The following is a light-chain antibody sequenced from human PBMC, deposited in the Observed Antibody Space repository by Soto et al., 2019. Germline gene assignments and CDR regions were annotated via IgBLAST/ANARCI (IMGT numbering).Light chain of an antibody. V-gene: IGKV1-5*03. CDR1: QSVGRW. CDR2: KAS. J-gene: IGKJ1*01. CDR3: QQYDSYST. Sequence: DIQMTQSPSTLSASVGDSVTITCRASQSVGRWLAWYQQKPGKAPEVLIYKASTLQYGVPSRFSGSGSGTEFTLTISRLQPDDFATYYCQQYDSYSTFGQGTKV.